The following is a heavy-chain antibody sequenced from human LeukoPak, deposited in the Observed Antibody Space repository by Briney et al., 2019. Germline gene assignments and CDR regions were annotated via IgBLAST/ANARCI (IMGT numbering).Heavy chain of an antibody. CDR2: INPNSGGT. D-gene: IGHD5-12*01. Sequence: ASVKVSCKASGYTFTGYYMHWVRQAPGQGLEWMGWINPNSGGTNYAQKFQGRVTMTRNTSISTAYMELSSLRSEDTAVYYCAKISGYDLVYWGQGTLVTVSS. V-gene: IGHV1-2*02. J-gene: IGHJ4*02. CDR1: GYTFTGYY. CDR3: AKISGYDLVY.